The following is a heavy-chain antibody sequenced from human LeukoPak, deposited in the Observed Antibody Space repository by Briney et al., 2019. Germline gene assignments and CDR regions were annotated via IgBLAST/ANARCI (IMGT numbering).Heavy chain of an antibody. J-gene: IGHJ1*01. CDR2: ISSSSSYI. V-gene: IGHV3-21*04. CDR3: ANGKTSDYTQYFQH. CDR1: GFTFSSYS. Sequence: GGSLRLSCAASGFTFSSYSMNWVRQAPGKGLEWVSSISSSSSYIYYADSVKGRFTISRDNSKNTLYLQMNSLRAEDTAVYYCANGKTSDYTQYFQHWGQGTLVTVSS. D-gene: IGHD2-2*02.